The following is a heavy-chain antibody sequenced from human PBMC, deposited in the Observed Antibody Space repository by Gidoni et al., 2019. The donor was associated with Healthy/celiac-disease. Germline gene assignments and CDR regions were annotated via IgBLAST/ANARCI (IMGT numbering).Heavy chain of an antibody. D-gene: IGHD3-10*01. CDR1: GGSFSGYY. V-gene: IGHV4-34*01. J-gene: IGHJ4*02. CDR2: INHSGST. Sequence: QVQLQQWGAGLLKPSETLSLTCAVYGGSFSGYYWSWIRQPPGNGLECIVEINHSGSTNYNPSLKSRVTISVDTSKNQFSLKLSSVTAADTAVYYCARRAMVRGVGYWGQGTLVTVSS. CDR3: ARRAMVRGVGY.